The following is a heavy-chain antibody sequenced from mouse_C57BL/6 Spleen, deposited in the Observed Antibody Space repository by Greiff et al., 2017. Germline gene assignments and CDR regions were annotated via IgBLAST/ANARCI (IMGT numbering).Heavy chain of an antibody. V-gene: IGHV5-6*02. CDR2: ISSGGSYT. D-gene: IGHD2-5*01. Sequence: EVKLVESGGDLVKPGGSLKLSCAASGFTFSSYGMSWVRQTPDKRLEWVATISSGGSYTYYPDSVKGRFTISRDNAKNTLYLQMSSLKSEDTAIYYCARRRDSNYPFDYWGQGTTLTVSS. J-gene: IGHJ2*01. CDR1: GFTFSSYG. CDR3: ARRRDSNYPFDY.